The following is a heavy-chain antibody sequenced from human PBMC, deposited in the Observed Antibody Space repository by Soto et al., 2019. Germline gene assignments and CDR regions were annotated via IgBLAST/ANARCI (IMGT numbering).Heavy chain of an antibody. CDR1: GGSISSSSYY. CDR3: ARYRRSGYSYGYGDY. D-gene: IGHD5-18*01. CDR2: IYYSGST. J-gene: IGHJ4*02. Sequence: QLQLQESGPGLVKPSETLSLTCTASGGSISSSSYYCGWIRQPPGKGLEWIGSIYYSGSTYYNPSLKSRGTISVDTSKNQFSLKLSAVTAADTAVYYCARYRRSGYSYGYGDYWGQGTLVTVST. V-gene: IGHV4-39*01.